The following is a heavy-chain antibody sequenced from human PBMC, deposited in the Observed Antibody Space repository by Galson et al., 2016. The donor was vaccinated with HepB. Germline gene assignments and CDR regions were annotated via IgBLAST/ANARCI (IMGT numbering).Heavy chain of an antibody. D-gene: IGHD2/OR15-2a*01. CDR2: ISAYNGKT. V-gene: IGHV1-18*01. Sequence: SVKVSCKASGYTFTSYGISWVRQAPGQGLEWMGWISAYNGKTDYAQKLQGRVTMTTDSSTTTAYMELRSLRFDDTALYYCARDVQYRFDSWGQGTLVTVSS. CDR1: GYTFTSYG. CDR3: ARDVQYRFDS. J-gene: IGHJ4*02.